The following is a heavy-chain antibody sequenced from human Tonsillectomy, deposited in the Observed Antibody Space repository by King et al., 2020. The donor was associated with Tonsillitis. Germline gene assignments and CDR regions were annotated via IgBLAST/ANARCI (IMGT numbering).Heavy chain of an antibody. D-gene: IGHD5-24*01. J-gene: IGHJ5*02. CDR3: AKAQWLQSPHWFGP. V-gene: IGHV3-23*04. CDR2: ISAGGYNI. CDR1: GFTFSSYA. Sequence: VQLVESGGGLVQPGGSLRLSCVASGFTFSSYAMSWVRQAPGKGLEWVSTISAGGYNIYYADSVKGRFTVSRDNSDNTVYLQMNSLRADDSAVYYCAKAQWLQSPHWFGPWGQGTLVTVSS.